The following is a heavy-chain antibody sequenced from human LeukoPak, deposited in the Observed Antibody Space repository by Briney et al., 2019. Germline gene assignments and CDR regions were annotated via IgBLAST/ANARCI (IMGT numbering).Heavy chain of an antibody. CDR3: ARLGAANSKAFDI. J-gene: IGHJ3*02. CDR1: GYSFSYSW. CDR2: IYPDDSDT. D-gene: IGHD1-26*01. Sequence: GESLKISCKTSGYSFSYSWIGWVRQVPGKGLEWMGIIYPDDSDTKKAPSFQGRVTISADKSLSITYLQWDNLLASDTAMYYCARLGAANSKAFDIWGQGTMVTVSS. V-gene: IGHV5-51*01.